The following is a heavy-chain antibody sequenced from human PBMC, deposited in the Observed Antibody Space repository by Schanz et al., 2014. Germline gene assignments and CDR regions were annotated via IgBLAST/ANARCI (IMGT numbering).Heavy chain of an antibody. V-gene: IGHV3-48*01. CDR1: GITFSSHS. Sequence: EVQLLESGGGLVQPGGSLRLSCLASGITFSSHSFNWVRQAPGKGLEWISYITYNGGTIYYADSVKGRFTISRDNAKNSLYLEMNSLRAEDTALYYCARDRRNADLDYWGQGTLVTVSS. J-gene: IGHJ4*02. CDR2: ITYNGGTI. D-gene: IGHD1-1*01. CDR3: ARDRRNADLDY.